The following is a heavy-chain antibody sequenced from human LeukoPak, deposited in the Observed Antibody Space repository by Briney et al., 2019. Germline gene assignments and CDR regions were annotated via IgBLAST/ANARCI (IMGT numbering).Heavy chain of an antibody. CDR2: IYSGGST. V-gene: IGHV3-53*01. Sequence: GGPLRLSCAASGFTVSSNYMNWVRQAPGKGLEWVSVIYSGGSTYYAASVKGRFTVSRDNSKNTLYLQMYSLRAEDTAVYYCAKASYYFDTCGQRSLGTVSS. CDR3: AKASYYFDT. D-gene: IGHD6-6*01. J-gene: IGHJ4*02. CDR1: GFTVSSNY.